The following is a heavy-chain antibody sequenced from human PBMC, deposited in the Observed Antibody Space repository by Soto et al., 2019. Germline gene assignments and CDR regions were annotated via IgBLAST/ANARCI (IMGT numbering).Heavy chain of an antibody. V-gene: IGHV4-59*01. CDR1: GGSISSYY. D-gene: IGHD6-13*01. CDR3: ARDLAAAGTGGLDY. CDR2: IYYSGST. J-gene: IGHJ4*02. Sequence: SETLSLTCTVSGGSISSYYWSWIRQPPGKGLEWIGYIYYSGSTNYNPSLKSRVTISVDTSKNQFSLKLSSVTAAGTAVYYCARDLAAAGTGGLDYWGQGXLVTVYS.